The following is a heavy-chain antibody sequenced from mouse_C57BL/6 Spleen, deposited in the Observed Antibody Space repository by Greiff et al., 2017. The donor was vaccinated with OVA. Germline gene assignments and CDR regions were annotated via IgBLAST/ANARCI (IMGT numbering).Heavy chain of an antibody. Sequence: EVKLVESGGDLVKPGGSLKLSCAASGFTFSSYGMSWVRQTPDKRLEWVATISSGGSYTYYPDSVKGRFTISRDNAKNTLYLQMSSLKSEDTAMYYCARSVVAHYWYFDVWGTGTTVTVSS. V-gene: IGHV5-6*01. CDR2: ISSGGSYT. CDR1: GFTFSSYG. J-gene: IGHJ1*03. D-gene: IGHD1-1*01. CDR3: ARSVVAHYWYFDV.